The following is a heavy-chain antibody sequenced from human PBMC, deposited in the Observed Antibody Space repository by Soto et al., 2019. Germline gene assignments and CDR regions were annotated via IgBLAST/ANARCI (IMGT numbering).Heavy chain of an antibody. CDR3: ARGVSFRWVY. CDR1: GGSISTDYW. Sequence: QVQLQESGPGLVKPSGTLSLTCAVSGGSISTDYWWSWVRQAPGKALEWIGEVHHSGTTNYIQSLKRRVTMSVDKSGNQVSLELTSVAAADTAVYYCARGVSFRWVYWGQGTLVTVSS. J-gene: IGHJ4*02. D-gene: IGHD2-8*01. CDR2: VHHSGTT. V-gene: IGHV4-4*02.